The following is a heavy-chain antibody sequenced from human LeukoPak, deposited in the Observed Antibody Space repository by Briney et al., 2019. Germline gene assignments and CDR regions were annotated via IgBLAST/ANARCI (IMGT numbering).Heavy chain of an antibody. J-gene: IGHJ6*02. CDR3: AKDCTNYGMDV. V-gene: IGHV3-30*18. CDR1: GFTFSSYG. Sequence: PGGSLRLSCAASGFTFSSYGMHWVRQAPGKGLEWVAVISHDGSNKYYADSVKGQFTISRDNSKNTLYLQMNSLRAEDTAVYYCAKDCTNYGMDVWGQGTTVTVSS. CDR2: ISHDGSNK.